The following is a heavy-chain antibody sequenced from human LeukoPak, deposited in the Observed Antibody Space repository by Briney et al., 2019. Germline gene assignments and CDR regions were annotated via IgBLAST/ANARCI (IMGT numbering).Heavy chain of an antibody. Sequence: PGGSLRLSCAASGFTVSSNYMSWVRQAPGKGLEWVSVIYSGGSTYYADSVKGRFTISRDNSKNTLYLQMNSLRAEDTAVYYCAKDAPYYYDSSGYYYEVSGFDYWGQGTLVTVSS. CDR1: GFTVSSNY. J-gene: IGHJ4*02. D-gene: IGHD3-22*01. CDR2: IYSGGST. CDR3: AKDAPYYYDSSGYYYEVSGFDY. V-gene: IGHV3-53*01.